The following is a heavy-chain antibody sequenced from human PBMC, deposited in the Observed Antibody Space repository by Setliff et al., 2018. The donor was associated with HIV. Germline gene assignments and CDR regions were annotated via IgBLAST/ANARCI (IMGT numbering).Heavy chain of an antibody. D-gene: IGHD3-10*01. CDR1: GGPLNSRNW. J-gene: IGHJ5*02. CDR2: VFHSGSA. V-gene: IGHV4-4*02. CDR3: ARDHVFGSRTGFDP. Sequence: SETLSLPCAVSGGPLNSRNWWSWVRQPPGKGLEWIGEVFHSGSANSNASLRSRVMISVDTSKNQFSLKLSAVTAADTAVYYCARDHVFGSRTGFDPWGPGILVTVSS.